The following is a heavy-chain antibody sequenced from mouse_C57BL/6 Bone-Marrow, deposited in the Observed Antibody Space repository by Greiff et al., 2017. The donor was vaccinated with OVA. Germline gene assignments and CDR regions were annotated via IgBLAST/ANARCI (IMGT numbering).Heavy chain of an antibody. V-gene: IGHV7-3*01. CDR1: GFTFTDYY. Sequence: EVHLVESGGGLVQPGGSLSLSCAASGFTFTDYYMNLVRQPPGKALEWLGFIRNKANGYTTEYSASVKGRFTISRDNSQSILYLQMKALRAEDSATYYCARSWASFDYWGQGTTLTVSS. CDR2: IRNKANGYTT. CDR3: ARSWASFDY. D-gene: IGHD6-1*01. J-gene: IGHJ2*01.